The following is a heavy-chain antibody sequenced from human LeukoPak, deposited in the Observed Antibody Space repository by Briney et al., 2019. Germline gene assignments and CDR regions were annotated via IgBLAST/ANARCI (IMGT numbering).Heavy chain of an antibody. CDR2: ISGSGGST. CDR3: AKDFGDIVLMVYAAYFDY. J-gene: IGHJ4*02. V-gene: IGHV3-23*01. Sequence: GGSLRLSCAASGFTFSSYAMSWVRQAPGKGPEWVSAISGSGGSTYYADSVKGRFTISRDNSKNTLYLQMNSLRAEDTAVYYCAKDFGDIVLMVYAAYFDYWGQGTLVTVSS. D-gene: IGHD2-8*01. CDR1: GFTFSSYA.